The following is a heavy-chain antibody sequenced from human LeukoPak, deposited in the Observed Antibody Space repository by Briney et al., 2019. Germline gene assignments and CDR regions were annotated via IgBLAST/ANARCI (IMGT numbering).Heavy chain of an antibody. CDR1: GFTFSSYG. CDR2: ISYDGSNK. Sequence: GGSLRLSCAASGFTFSSYGMHWVRQAPGKGLEWVAVISYDGSNKYYADSVKGRFTISRDNSKNTLYLQMNSLRAEDTAVYYCARIHDILTGFDPWGQGTLVTVSS. J-gene: IGHJ5*02. V-gene: IGHV3-30*03. CDR3: ARIHDILTGFDP. D-gene: IGHD3-9*01.